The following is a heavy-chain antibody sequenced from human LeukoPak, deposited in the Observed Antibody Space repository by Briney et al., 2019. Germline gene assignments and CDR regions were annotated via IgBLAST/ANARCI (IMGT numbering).Heavy chain of an antibody. CDR3: ARENSEYYYDSSGYPSYYYYYMDV. CDR1: GGTFSSYA. V-gene: IGHV1-69*05. J-gene: IGHJ6*03. CDR2: IIPIFGTA. D-gene: IGHD3-22*01. Sequence: GGSVKVSCKASGGTFSSYAISWVRQAPGQGLEWMGRIIPIFGTANYAQKFQGRVTITTDESTSTAYMELSSLRSEDTAVYYCARENSEYYYDSSGYPSYYYYYMDVWGKGTTVTVSS.